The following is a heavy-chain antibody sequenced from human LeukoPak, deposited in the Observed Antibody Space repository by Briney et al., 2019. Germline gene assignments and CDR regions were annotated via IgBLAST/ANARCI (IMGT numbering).Heavy chain of an antibody. V-gene: IGHV4-59*01. J-gene: IGHJ4*02. CDR1: GGSISSYY. D-gene: IGHD6-13*01. CDR2: IYYSGST. CDR3: ARTGSWYYYFDY. Sequence: SETLSLTCTVSGGSISSYYWSWIRQPLGKGLEWIGYIYYSGSTNYNPSLKSRVTTSVDTSKNQFSLKLSSVTAADTAVYYCARTGSWYYYFDYWGQGALVTVSS.